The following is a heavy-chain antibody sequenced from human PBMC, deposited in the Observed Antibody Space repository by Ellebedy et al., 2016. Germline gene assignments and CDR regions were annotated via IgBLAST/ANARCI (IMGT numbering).Heavy chain of an antibody. CDR3: ARHGNIVATNYAFDI. D-gene: IGHD5-12*01. CDR1: GGSISSYY. V-gene: IGHV4-59*08. J-gene: IGHJ3*02. Sequence: SETLSLXXTVSGGSISSYYWSWIRQPPGKGLEWIGYIYCSGSTNYNPSLKSRVTISVDTSKNQFSLKLSSVTAADTAVYYCARHGNIVATNYAFDIWGQGTMVTVSS. CDR2: IYCSGST.